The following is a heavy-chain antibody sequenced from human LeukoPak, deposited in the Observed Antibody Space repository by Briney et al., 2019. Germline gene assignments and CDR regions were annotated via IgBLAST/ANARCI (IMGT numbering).Heavy chain of an antibody. CDR2: TYYRSKWYN. J-gene: IGHJ3*02. D-gene: IGHD1-1*01. CDR3: ARDEDENDDAFDI. Sequence: SQTLSPTCAISGDSFSSNSAAWSWIRQSPLRGLEWLGRTYYRSKWYNDYAVSVRSRITINPDTSKNQFSLQLNSVTPEDTAVYYCARDEDENDDAFDIWGQGTMVTVSS. V-gene: IGHV6-1*01. CDR1: GDSFSSNSAA.